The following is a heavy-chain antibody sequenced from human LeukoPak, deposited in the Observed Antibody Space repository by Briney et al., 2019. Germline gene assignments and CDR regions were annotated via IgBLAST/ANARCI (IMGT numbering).Heavy chain of an antibody. D-gene: IGHD2-15*01. CDR1: GGTFSSYA. V-gene: IGHV1-69*13. CDR2: IIPIFGTA. J-gene: IGHJ6*03. CDR3: ARDAGYCSGGSCYSYYYYYMDV. Sequence: SVKVSCKASGGTFSSYAISWVRQAPGQGLEWMGGIIPIFGTASYAQKFQGRVTITADESTSTAYMELSSLRSEDTAVYYCARDAGYCSGGSCYSYYYYYMDVWGKGTTVTVSS.